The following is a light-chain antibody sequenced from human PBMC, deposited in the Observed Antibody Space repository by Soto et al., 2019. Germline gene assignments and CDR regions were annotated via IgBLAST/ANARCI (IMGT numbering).Light chain of an antibody. V-gene: IGKV3-15*01. CDR2: GAS. CDR3: QQYNNWPPT. CDR1: QSVSTN. Sequence: EIVLTQSPGTVSLSPGERATLSCRASQSVSTNYLAWYRQKPGQAPRLLIYGASTRATGIPARFSGSGSGTEFTLTISSLQSEDFAVYYCQQYNNWPPTFGQGTRLEIK. J-gene: IGKJ5*01.